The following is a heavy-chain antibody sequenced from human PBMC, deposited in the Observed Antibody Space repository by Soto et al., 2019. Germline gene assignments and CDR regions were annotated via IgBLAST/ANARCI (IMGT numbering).Heavy chain of an antibody. D-gene: IGHD2-15*01. J-gene: IGHJ5*02. CDR2: IYWDDDK. Sequence: QITLKESGPTLVKPTQTLTLTCTFSGFSLSASGVGVGWIRQPPGKALEWLAFIYWDDDKRYSPFLKNRVTITKDTSKNQVVLTMTDMDPVDTATYFCAHSLRFCRIGICSNWFDTWGQGTLVTVSS. CDR3: AHSLRFCRIGICSNWFDT. V-gene: IGHV2-5*02. CDR1: GFSLSASGVG.